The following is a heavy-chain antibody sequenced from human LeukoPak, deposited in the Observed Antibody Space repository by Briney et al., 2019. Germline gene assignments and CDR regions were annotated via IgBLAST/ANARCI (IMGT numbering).Heavy chain of an antibody. D-gene: IGHD4-23*01. V-gene: IGHV4-4*07. J-gene: IGHJ2*01. CDR1: GGSISSYS. CDR3: ARTVVTLDWYFDL. CDR2: FYTSGTT. Sequence: SETLSLTCSVSGGSISSYSWNWSRQPAGKGLEWIGRFYTSGTTNYNPSLKSRVTMSIDTSKNQVSLKMRSVTAADTAVYYCARTVVTLDWYFDLWGRGTLVSVSS.